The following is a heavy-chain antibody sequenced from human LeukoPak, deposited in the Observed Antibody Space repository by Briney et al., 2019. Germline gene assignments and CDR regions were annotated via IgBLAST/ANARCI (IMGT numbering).Heavy chain of an antibody. CDR2: INSDGSTT. V-gene: IGHV3-74*01. CDR1: GFTFSSYW. J-gene: IGHJ4*02. Sequence: GGSLRLSCAASGFTFSSYWMHWVRQTPGKGLVWVSRINSDGSTTTYADSVKGRFTISRDNAKNTLYLQMNSLRDEDTAVYYCARDLYYDSRAYYFDYWGQGILVTVSS. D-gene: IGHD3-22*01. CDR3: ARDLYYDSRAYYFDY.